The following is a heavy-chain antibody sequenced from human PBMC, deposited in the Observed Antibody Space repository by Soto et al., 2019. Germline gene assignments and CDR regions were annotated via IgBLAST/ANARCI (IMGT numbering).Heavy chain of an antibody. CDR3: THCIGESCNGGYFAMDV. Sequence: PGGSLRLSCAGSGFTFSGYWMHWVRQSPGKGLVWVSRINSDGTTTAYADSVKGRFTISRDNSKNTLYLQMSSLRAEDPAVYYCTHCIGESCNGGYFAMDVWGQGTTVTVYS. J-gene: IGHJ6*02. D-gene: IGHD2-15*01. V-gene: IGHV3-74*01. CDR2: INSDGTTT. CDR1: GFTFSGYW.